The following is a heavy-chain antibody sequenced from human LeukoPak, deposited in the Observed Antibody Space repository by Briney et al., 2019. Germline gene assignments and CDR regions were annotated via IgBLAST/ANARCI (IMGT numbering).Heavy chain of an antibody. CDR3: ARGALVGPPTETNY. Sequence: GGSLGLSCAASGFTFSSYWMHWVRQAPGKGLVWVSRINTDGSSTSYADSVKGRFTISRDNAKNTLYLQMNSLRAEDTAVYYCARGALVGPPTETNYWGQGTLVTVSS. J-gene: IGHJ4*02. V-gene: IGHV3-74*01. CDR1: GFTFSSYW. CDR2: INTDGSST.